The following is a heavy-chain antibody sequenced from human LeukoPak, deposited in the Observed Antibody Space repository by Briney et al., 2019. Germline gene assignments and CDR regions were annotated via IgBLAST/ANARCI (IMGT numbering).Heavy chain of an antibody. V-gene: IGHV4-61*02. Sequence: PSETLSLTCTVSGGSISSDSYYWSWIWQPAGKGLEWIGRISTSGITMYNPSLKSRVTISVDTSKNQFSLRLSSATAADTAVYYCARDADGDISPNWFDPWGQGTLVTVSS. J-gene: IGHJ5*02. CDR3: ARDADGDISPNWFDP. CDR1: GGSISSDSYY. CDR2: ISTSGIT. D-gene: IGHD4-17*01.